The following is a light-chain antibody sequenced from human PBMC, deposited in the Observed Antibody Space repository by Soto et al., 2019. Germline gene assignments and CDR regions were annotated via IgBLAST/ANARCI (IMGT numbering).Light chain of an antibody. Sequence: EIVLTQSPGTLSLSPGERATLSCRASQSVSSSYLAWYQQKPGQAPRLLIYRTSNRATGIPDRFGGSGSGTDFTLTISRLEPEDFAVYWCQQYDSSPRTFGQGTKVDIK. J-gene: IGKJ1*01. V-gene: IGKV3-20*01. CDR2: RTS. CDR3: QQYDSSPRT. CDR1: QSVSSSY.